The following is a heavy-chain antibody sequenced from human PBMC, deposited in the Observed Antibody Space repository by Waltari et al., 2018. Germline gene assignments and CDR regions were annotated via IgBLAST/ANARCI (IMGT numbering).Heavy chain of an antibody. CDR2: IYYSGST. CDR1: GGSISSYY. V-gene: IGHV4-59*01. CDR3: ARLLVVVPAAGSWFDP. D-gene: IGHD2-2*01. Sequence: QVQLQESGPGLVKPSETLSLTCTVSGGSISSYYWSWIRQPPGKGLEWIGYIYYSGSTNYNPSLKSRVTISVDTSKNQFSLKLSSVTAADTAVYYCARLLVVVPAAGSWFDPWGQGTLDTVSS. J-gene: IGHJ5*02.